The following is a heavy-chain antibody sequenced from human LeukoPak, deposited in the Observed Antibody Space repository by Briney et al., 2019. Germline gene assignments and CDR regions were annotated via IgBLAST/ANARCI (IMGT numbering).Heavy chain of an antibody. D-gene: IGHD1-14*01. J-gene: IGHJ6*03. CDR2: IYSDSTT. CDR1: GFTVSSNY. V-gene: IGHV3-53*01. CDR3: TSLGPGYYYIDV. Sequence: GGSLRLSCAAYGFTVSSNYMSWVRQAPGKGLEWISVIYSDSTTYYADSVKGRFTISRDNSKNTLYLQMNSLRAEDTAVYYCTSLGPGYYYIDVWGRGTTVTISS.